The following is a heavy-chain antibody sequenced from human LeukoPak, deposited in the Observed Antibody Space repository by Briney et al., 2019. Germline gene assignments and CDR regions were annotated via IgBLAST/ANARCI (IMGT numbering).Heavy chain of an antibody. CDR3: ARDLGISGWYAPPLGYFDY. CDR1: GYTFTGYC. V-gene: IGHV1-2*02. CDR2: INPKSGGT. J-gene: IGHJ4*02. D-gene: IGHD6-19*01. Sequence: ASGKISRKASGYTFTGYCMHWVRQAPGQGLEWMGWINPKSGGTNYAQKFQGRVTMTRDTSISTTYMELSRLRSDDTAVYYCARDLGISGWYAPPLGYFDYWGQGTLVTVSS.